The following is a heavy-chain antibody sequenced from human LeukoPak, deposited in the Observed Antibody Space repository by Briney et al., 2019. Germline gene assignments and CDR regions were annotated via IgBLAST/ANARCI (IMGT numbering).Heavy chain of an antibody. J-gene: IGHJ4*02. Sequence: GGSLRLSCTASGFTVRSNYMSWVRQAPGKGLVWVSHINSDGSWTSYADSVKGRFTISKDNAKNTVYLQMNSLRAEDTAVYYCVSFYETYWGRGTLVTVSS. V-gene: IGHV3-74*01. CDR2: INSDGSWT. D-gene: IGHD2/OR15-2a*01. CDR3: VSFYETY. CDR1: GFTVRSNY.